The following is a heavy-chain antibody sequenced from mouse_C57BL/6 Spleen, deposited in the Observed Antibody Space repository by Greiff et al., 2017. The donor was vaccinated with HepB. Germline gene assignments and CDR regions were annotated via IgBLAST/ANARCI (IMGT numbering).Heavy chain of an antibody. V-gene: IGHV1-55*01. Sequence: VKLQQPGAELVKPGASVKMSCKASGYTFTSYWITWVKQRPGQGLEWIGDIYPGSGSTNYNEKFKSKATLTVDTSSSTAYMQLSSLTSEDSAVYYCARRQLTGKGYFDYWGQGTTLTVSS. CDR3: ARRQLTGKGYFDY. CDR1: GYTFTSYW. D-gene: IGHD4-1*01. CDR2: IYPGSGST. J-gene: IGHJ2*01.